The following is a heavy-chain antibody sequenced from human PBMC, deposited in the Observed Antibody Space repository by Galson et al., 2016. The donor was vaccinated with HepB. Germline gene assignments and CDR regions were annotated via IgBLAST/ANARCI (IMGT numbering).Heavy chain of an antibody. CDR2: IKQDGSEQ. CDR1: GFTFSNYW. Sequence: SLRLSCAASGFTFSNYWTSWVRQAPGKGLEWVANIKQDGSEQYYVDSLKGRFTIPRDNAKNSLYLQINSLTVEDTAMYYCARDGPRRRGLDYWGQGTLVTVSS. J-gene: IGHJ4*02. V-gene: IGHV3-7*03. CDR3: ARDGPRRRGLDY.